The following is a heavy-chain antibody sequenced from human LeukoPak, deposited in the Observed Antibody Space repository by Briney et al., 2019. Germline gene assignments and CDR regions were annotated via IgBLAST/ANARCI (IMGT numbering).Heavy chain of an antibody. D-gene: IGHD1-14*01. CDR1: GYSISSGYY. Sequence: PSETLSLTCAVSGYSISSGYYWGWIRQPPGKGLEWIGYIYYSGSTYYNPSLKSRVTISVDTSKNQFSLKLSSVTAADTAVYYCARAGFPGVLDIWGQGTMVTVSS. J-gene: IGHJ3*02. CDR2: IYYSGST. CDR3: ARAGFPGVLDI. V-gene: IGHV4-30-4*08.